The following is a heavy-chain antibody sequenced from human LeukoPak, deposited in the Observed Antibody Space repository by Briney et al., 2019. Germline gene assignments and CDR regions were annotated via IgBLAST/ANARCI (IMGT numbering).Heavy chain of an antibody. CDR2: IYTSGST. V-gene: IGHV4-61*02. D-gene: IGHD6-19*01. CDR3: ARDRGQWLVDWYFDL. CDR1: GGSISSGSYY. J-gene: IGHJ2*01. Sequence: SENLPLTSTVSGGSISSGSYYWSWIRQPAGKGREWIGRIYTSGSTNYNPSLKSRVTISVDTSKNQFSLKLSSVTAADTAVYYYARDRGQWLVDWYFDLWGRGTLVTVSS.